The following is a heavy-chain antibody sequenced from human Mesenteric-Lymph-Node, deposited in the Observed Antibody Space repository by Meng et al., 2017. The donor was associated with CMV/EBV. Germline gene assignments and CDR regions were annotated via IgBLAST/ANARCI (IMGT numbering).Heavy chain of an antibody. V-gene: IGHV3-30*02. CDR2: IQYDGDKK. Sequence: GGSLRLSCAASGINFNNYGIHWVRQAPGKGLEWVAFIQYDGDKKYDADSVKGRFTISRDNSKNTLYLDMNSLRPDDTATYYCTLDGRRVVLYYFDSWGQGTMVTVSS. CDR3: TLDGRRVVLYYFDS. D-gene: IGHD3-3*01. CDR1: GINFNNYG. J-gene: IGHJ4*02.